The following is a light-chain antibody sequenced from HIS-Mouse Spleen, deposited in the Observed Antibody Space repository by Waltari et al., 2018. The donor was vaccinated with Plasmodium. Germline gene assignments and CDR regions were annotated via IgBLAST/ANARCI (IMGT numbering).Light chain of an antibody. J-gene: IGLJ2*01. CDR1: SSDVGSYNL. CDR3: CSYAGSSTFVV. Sequence: QSALTQPASVSGSPGQSITISCTGTSSDVGSYNLVSWYQQHQGKAPKLMIYRGSKRTSGVSNRFSGSKAGNTASLTISGLQAEDEADYYGCSYAGSSTFVVFGGGTKLTVL. V-gene: IGLV2-23*03. CDR2: RGS.